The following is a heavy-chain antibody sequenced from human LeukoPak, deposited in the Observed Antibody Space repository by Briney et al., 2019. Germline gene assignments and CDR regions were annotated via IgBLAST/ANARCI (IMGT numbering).Heavy chain of an antibody. CDR1: GGSFSGYY. D-gene: IGHD6-13*01. CDR2: INHSGST. V-gene: IGHV4-34*01. Sequence: PSETLSLTCAVYGGSFSGYYWSWIRQPPGKGLEWIGEINHSGSTNYNPSLKSRVTISVDTSKNQFSLKLSSVTAADTAVYYCARGTIAAAGRGFDYWSQRTLVTVSS. J-gene: IGHJ4*02. CDR3: ARGTIAAAGRGFDY.